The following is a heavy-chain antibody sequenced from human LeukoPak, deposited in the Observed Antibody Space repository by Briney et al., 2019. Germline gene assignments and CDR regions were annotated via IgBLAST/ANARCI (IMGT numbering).Heavy chain of an antibody. CDR2: IYYSGST. CDR1: GGSISSYY. CDR3: ARVGSAAIPYGMDV. D-gene: IGHD2-2*01. V-gene: IGHV4-59*01. J-gene: IGHJ6*02. Sequence: SETLSLTCTVSGGSISSYYWSWIRQPPGKGLEWIGYIYYSGSTNYSPSLKSRVTISVDTSKNQFSLKLSSVTAADTAVYYCARVGSAAIPYGMDVWGQGTTVTVSS.